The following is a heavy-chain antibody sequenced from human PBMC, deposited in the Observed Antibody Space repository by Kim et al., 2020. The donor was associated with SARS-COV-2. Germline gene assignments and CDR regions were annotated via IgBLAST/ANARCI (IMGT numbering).Heavy chain of an antibody. Sequence: GGSLRLSCLGSGFTFGDYAMHWVRQAPGKGLEWVSVISWNGRGVRYADFAEGRFTISRDNAKNSLYLQIYSLRAEDTALYYCAKDNGAGGAVAAGGLFDYWGHGTLVTVSS. CDR1: GFTFGDYA. J-gene: IGHJ4*01. V-gene: IGHV3-9*01. CDR2: ISWNGRGV. D-gene: IGHD3-10*01. CDR3: AKDNGAGGAVAAGGLFDY.